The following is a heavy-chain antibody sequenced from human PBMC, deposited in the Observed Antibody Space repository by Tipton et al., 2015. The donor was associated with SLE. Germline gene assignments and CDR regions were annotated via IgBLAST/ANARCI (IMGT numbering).Heavy chain of an antibody. J-gene: IGHJ4*02. D-gene: IGHD4-17*01. V-gene: IGHV4-38-2*01. Sequence: TLSLTCAVSGYSISSGYFLGWIRQPPGKGMEWLGSIYHSGSTYYNPSLKSRVTISVDTSTHQCSLKLSSVTAAATAVYYCASANGDYVQDHWGQGTLVTVSS. CDR2: IYHSGST. CDR1: GYSISSGYF. CDR3: ASANGDYVQDH.